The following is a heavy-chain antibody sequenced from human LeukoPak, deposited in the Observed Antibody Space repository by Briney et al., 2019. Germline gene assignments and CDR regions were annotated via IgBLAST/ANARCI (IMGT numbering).Heavy chain of an antibody. J-gene: IGHJ3*02. D-gene: IGHD3-10*01. CDR1: GFTVSSNY. CDR2: IYSGGST. CDR3: ARGYYYGLGSYGLSAFDI. V-gene: IGHV3-53*01. Sequence: PGGSLRLSCAASGFTVSSNYMSWVRQAPGKGLEWVSVIYSGGSTYYADSVKGRFTISRDNSKNTLYLQMNSLRAEDTAVYYCARGYYYGLGSYGLSAFDIWGQGTMVTVSS.